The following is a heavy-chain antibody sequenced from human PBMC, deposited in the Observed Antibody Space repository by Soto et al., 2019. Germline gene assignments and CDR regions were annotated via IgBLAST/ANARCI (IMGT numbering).Heavy chain of an antibody. CDR3: AREERAAAGYYYYGMDV. CDR1: GFTFSSYW. V-gene: IGHV3-74*01. CDR2: INSDGSST. D-gene: IGHD6-13*01. Sequence: GGSLRLSCAASGFTFSSYWMHWVRQAPGKGLVWVSRINSDGSSTSYADSVKGRFTISRDNAKNTLYLQMNSLRAEDTAVYYCAREERAAAGYYYYGMDVWGQGTTVTVSS. J-gene: IGHJ6*02.